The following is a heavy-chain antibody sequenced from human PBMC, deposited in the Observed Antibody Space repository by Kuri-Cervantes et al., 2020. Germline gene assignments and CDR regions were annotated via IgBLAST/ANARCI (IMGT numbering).Heavy chain of an antibody. J-gene: IGHJ5*02. V-gene: IGHV3-23*01. Sequence: GESLKISCAASGFTFSSYAMSWVRQAPGKGLEWVSAISGSGGSTYYADSVKGRFTISRDNSKNTLYLQMNSLRAEDTAVYYCARDGHYYGSGSPFDPWGQGTLVTVSS. CDR2: ISGSGGST. CDR1: GFTFSSYA. D-gene: IGHD3-10*01. CDR3: ARDGHYYGSGSPFDP.